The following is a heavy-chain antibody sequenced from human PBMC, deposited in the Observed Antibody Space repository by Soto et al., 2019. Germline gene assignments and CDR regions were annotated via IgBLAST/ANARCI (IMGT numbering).Heavy chain of an antibody. CDR2: IDYRGTI. CDR3: SRRALEGSDA. Sequence: PSETLSLTCTFSGGSIATISYFWAWIRRPPGKGLEWIGSIDYRGTIYNNPSLKSRVTISVDTSKNHFSLTPDSVTAADTALSYFSRRALEGSDAWGDGTLVTVSS. V-gene: IGHV4-39*02. J-gene: IGHJ5*01. CDR1: GGSIATISYF.